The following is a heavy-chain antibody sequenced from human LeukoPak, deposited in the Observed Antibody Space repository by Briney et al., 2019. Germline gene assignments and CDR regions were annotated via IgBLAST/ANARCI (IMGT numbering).Heavy chain of an antibody. D-gene: IGHD3-9*01. CDR1: GGTFSSYA. CDR3: ATDYDILTGPKPDWFDP. V-gene: IGHV1-69*13. J-gene: IGHJ5*02. CDR2: IIPIFGTA. Sequence: ASVKVSCKASGGTFSSYAISWVRQAPGQGLEWMGGIIPIFGTANYAQKFQGRVTITADESTSTAYMELSSPRSEDTAVYYCATDYDILTGPKPDWFDPWGQGTLVTVSS.